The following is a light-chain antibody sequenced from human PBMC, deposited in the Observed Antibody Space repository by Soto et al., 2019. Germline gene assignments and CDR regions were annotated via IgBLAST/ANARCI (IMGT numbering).Light chain of an antibody. CDR3: QQYGGSPPTGR. J-gene: IGKJ1*01. CDR2: GAS. Sequence: EIVLTQSPGTLSLSPGERATLSCRASQSVSSSYLAWYQQKPGQAPRLLIYGASSRATGIPDRFSGSGSGTDFTLTISRLEPEDFAVYYCQQYGGSPPTGRCGQGTKVEF. V-gene: IGKV3-20*01. CDR1: QSVSSSY.